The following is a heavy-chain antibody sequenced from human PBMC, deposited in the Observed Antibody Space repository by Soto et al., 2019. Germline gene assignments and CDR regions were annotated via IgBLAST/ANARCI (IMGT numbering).Heavy chain of an antibody. CDR3: ARPRDSYYDFWSGYYGY. J-gene: IGHJ4*02. V-gene: IGHV3-11*01. Sequence: LRLSCAASGFTFSDYYMSWIRQAPGKGLEWVSYISSSGSTIYYADSVKGRFTISRDNAKNSLYLQMNSLRAEDTAVYYCARPRDSYYDFWSGYYGYWGQGTLVTVSS. CDR2: ISSSGSTI. CDR1: GFTFSDYY. D-gene: IGHD3-3*01.